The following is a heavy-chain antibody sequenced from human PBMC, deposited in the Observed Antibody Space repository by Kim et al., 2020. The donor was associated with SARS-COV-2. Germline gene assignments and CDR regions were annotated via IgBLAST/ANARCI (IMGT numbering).Heavy chain of an antibody. J-gene: IGHJ4*02. Sequence: DFAVSVKSPITINPDTSKNQFSLQLNSVTPEDTAVYYCARDGSSGWGFDYWGQGTLVTVSS. CDR3: ARDGSSGWGFDY. V-gene: IGHV6-1*01. D-gene: IGHD6-19*01.